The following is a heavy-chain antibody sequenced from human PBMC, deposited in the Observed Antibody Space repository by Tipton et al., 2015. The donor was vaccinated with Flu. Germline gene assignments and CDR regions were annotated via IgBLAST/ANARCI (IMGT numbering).Heavy chain of an antibody. CDR1: GGSVSSGSYY. J-gene: IGHJ2*01. CDR3: ARTLTTQWLVYWYFDL. D-gene: IGHD6-19*01. Sequence: TLSLTCTVSGGSVSSGSYYWSWIRQPPGKGLEWIGYIYYSGSTNYNPSLKSRVTISVDTSKNQFSLKLSSVTAADTAVYYCARTLTTQWLVYWYFDLWGRCTLGPFSS. V-gene: IGHV4-61*01. CDR2: IYYSGST.